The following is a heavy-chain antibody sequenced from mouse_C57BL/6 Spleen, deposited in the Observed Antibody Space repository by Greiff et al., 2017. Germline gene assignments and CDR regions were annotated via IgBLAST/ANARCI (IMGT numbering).Heavy chain of an antibody. V-gene: IGHV1-15*01. CDR3: TRSDIAYGSSYGYFDY. CDR1: GYTFTDYE. CDR2: IDPETGGT. J-gene: IGHJ2*01. D-gene: IGHD1-1*01. Sequence: VKLVESGAELVRPGASVTLSCKASGYTFTDYEMHWVKQTPVHGLEWVGAIDPETGGTAYNQKFKGKAILTADKSSSTAYMELRSLTSEDSAVYYCTRSDIAYGSSYGYFDYWGQGTTLTVSS.